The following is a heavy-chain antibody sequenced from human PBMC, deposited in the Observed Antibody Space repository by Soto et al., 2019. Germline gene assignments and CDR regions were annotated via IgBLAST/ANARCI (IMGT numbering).Heavy chain of an antibody. CDR2: ISAYNGNT. CDR3: ARVRCSSTSCRYYYYYGMDV. D-gene: IGHD2-2*01. J-gene: IGHJ6*02. V-gene: IGHV1-18*01. CDR1: GYTFTSYG. Sequence: ASVKVSCKASGYTFTSYGISWVRQAPGQGLKWMGWISAYNGNTNYAQKLQGRVTMTTDTSTSTAYMELRSLRSDDTAVYYCARVRCSSTSCRYYYYYGMDVWGQGTTVTVSS.